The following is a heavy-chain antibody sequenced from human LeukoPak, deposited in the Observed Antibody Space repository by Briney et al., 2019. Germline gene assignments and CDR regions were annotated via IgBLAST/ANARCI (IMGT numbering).Heavy chain of an antibody. Sequence: PGGSLRLSCAASGFTFSSYEMAWVRQAPGKGLEGVSSISSSGSTIYYADSVKGRFTISRDNAKNSLYRQMNSRRAEDTAVYYCAELGITMIGGVWGKGTTVTISS. CDR1: GFTFSSYE. CDR2: ISSSGSTI. J-gene: IGHJ6*04. V-gene: IGHV3-48*03. CDR3: AELGITMIGGV. D-gene: IGHD3-10*02.